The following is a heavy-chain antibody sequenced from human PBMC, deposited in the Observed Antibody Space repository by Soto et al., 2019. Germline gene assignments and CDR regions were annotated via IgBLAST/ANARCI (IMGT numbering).Heavy chain of an antibody. CDR1: GFTFSSYA. V-gene: IGHV3-23*01. J-gene: IGHJ4*02. CDR3: AKDTDYYDSSGYYLLRFDY. Sequence: GGSLRLSCAASGFTFSSYAMSWVRQAPGKGLEWVSAISGSGGSTYYADSVKGRFTISRDNSKNTLYLQMNSLRAEDTAVYYCAKDTDYYDSSGYYLLRFDYWGQGTLVTVSS. D-gene: IGHD3-22*01. CDR2: ISGSGGST.